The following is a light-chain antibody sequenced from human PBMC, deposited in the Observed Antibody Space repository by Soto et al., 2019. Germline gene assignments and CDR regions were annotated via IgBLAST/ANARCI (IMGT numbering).Light chain of an antibody. V-gene: IGLV2-14*01. J-gene: IGLJ2*01. Sequence: QSALTQPASVSESPAQSITISCTGTSSDIGDYDYVSWYQQHPGKAPKLIIYDVSDRPSGVSSRFSGSKSGNTAYLTISGLQAEDEADYYCSSYTSSSTLVVLGGGTKVTVL. CDR1: SSDIGDYDY. CDR3: SSYTSSSTLVV. CDR2: DVS.